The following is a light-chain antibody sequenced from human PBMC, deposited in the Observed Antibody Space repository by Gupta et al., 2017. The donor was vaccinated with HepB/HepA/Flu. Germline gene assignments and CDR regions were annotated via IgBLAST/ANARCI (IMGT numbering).Light chain of an antibody. CDR3: GTWDISLDAYV. J-gene: IGLJ1*01. CDR1: SPNIGTNY. CDR2: ESQ. V-gene: IGLV1-51*02. Sequence: QSVLTQPPSVSAAPGQKVTSPCSGTSPNIGTNYVAWYQHIPGTAPKLLIFESQKRPSGIPDRFSGSRSGTSATLGISGLQTGDEADYYCGTWDISLDAYVFGTGTKVAVL.